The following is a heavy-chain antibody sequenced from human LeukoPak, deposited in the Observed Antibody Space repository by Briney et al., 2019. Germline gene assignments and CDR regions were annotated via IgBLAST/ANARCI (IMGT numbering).Heavy chain of an antibody. Sequence: AASVKVSCKASGYTFTSYGISWVRQAPGQGLEWMGWVSAYNGNTNYAQKFQGRVTMTTDTPTSTVYMELRSLRSDDTAVYYCGGHDGGSGWPWLGIDYWGQGTLVTVSS. D-gene: IGHD6-25*01. CDR1: GYTFTSYG. CDR2: VSAYNGNT. J-gene: IGHJ4*02. V-gene: IGHV1-18*01. CDR3: GGHDGGSGWPWLGIDY.